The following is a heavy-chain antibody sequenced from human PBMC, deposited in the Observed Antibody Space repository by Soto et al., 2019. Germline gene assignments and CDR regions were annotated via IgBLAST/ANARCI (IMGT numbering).Heavy chain of an antibody. D-gene: IGHD3-10*01. CDR2: ISYDGSNK. V-gene: IGHV3-30*03. CDR1: GFPFTTYG. CDR3: VGGQYYFDY. Sequence: ESGGGVVQPGRSPRLSCAASGFPFTTYGMHWVREGPGKGLEWVAVISYDGSNKYYADSVKGRFTISRDNSKNTLYLQMNSLRPEDTALYYCVGGQYYFDYRGQGTLVTVSS. J-gene: IGHJ4*02.